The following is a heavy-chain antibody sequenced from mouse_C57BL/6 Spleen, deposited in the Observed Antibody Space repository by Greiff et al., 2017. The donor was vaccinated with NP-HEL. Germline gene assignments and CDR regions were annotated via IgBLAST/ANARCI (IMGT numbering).Heavy chain of an antibody. CDR2: IDPNSGGT. CDR3: ARGSSYPGWYFDV. CDR1: GYTFTSYW. D-gene: IGHD1-1*01. Sequence: QVQLKQPGAELVKPGASVKLSCKASGYTFTSYWMHWVKQRPGRGLEWIGRIDPNSGGTKYNEKFKSKATLTVDKPSSTAYMQRSSLTSKDSAVYYCARGSSYPGWYFDVWGTGTTVTVSS. J-gene: IGHJ1*03. V-gene: IGHV1-72*01.